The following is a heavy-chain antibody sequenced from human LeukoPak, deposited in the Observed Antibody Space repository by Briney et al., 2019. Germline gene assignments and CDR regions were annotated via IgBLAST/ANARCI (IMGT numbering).Heavy chain of an antibody. CDR3: ARPGHYIYYFDY. CDR2: ISGSGGST. V-gene: IGHV3-23*01. Sequence: GGSLRLSCAASGFTFSSYAMSWVRQAPGKGLEWVSAISGSGGSTYYADSVKGRFTISRDNSKNTLYLQMNSLRAEDTAVYYCARPGHYIYYFDYWGQGTLVTVSS. J-gene: IGHJ4*02. CDR1: GFTFSSYA. D-gene: IGHD4-4*01.